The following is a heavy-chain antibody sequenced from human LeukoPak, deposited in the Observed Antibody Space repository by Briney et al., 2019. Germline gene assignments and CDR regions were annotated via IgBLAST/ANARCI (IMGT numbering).Heavy chain of an antibody. CDR1: GFTFSSYA. CDR3: AKAPSNYAILTGYSQGYYYYGMDV. Sequence: GGSLRLSCAASGFTFSSYAMSWVRQAPGKGLEWISAISGSGGSTYYADSVKGRFTISRDNSKNTLYLQMNSLIAEDTAVYYCAKAPSNYAILTGYSQGYYYYGMDVWGQGTTVTVSS. V-gene: IGHV3-23*01. D-gene: IGHD3-9*01. J-gene: IGHJ6*02. CDR2: ISGSGGST.